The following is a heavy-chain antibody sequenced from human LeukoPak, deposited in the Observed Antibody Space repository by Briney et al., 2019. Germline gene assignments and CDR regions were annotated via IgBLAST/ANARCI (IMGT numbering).Heavy chain of an antibody. J-gene: IGHJ4*02. V-gene: IGHV3-23*01. CDR2: ISGSGGST. D-gene: IGHD3-3*01. CDR1: GFTFSSYA. CDR3: AKGRRFWELPTSSNY. Sequence: GGSLRLSCAASGFTFSSYAMSWVRQAPGKGLEWVSAISGSGGSTYYADSVKGRFTISRDNSKNTLYPQMNSLRAEDTAVYYCAKGRRFWELPTSSNYWGQGTLVTVSS.